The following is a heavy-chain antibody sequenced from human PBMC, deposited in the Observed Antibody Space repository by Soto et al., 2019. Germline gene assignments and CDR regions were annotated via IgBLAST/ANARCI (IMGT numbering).Heavy chain of an antibody. J-gene: IGHJ6*02. V-gene: IGHV4-31*03. CDR1: GGSISSGGYY. CDR3: ARDAARDYYYYGMDV. D-gene: IGHD6-6*01. Sequence: TLSLTCTVSGGSISSGGYYWSWIRQHPGKGLEWIGYIYYSGSTYYNPSLKSRVTISVDTSKNQFSLKLSSVTAADTAVYYCARDAARDYYYYGMDVWGQGTTLTVSS. CDR2: IYYSGST.